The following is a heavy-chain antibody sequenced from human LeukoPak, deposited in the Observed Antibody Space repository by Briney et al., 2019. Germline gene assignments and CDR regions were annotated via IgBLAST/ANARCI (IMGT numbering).Heavy chain of an antibody. Sequence: SETLSLTCTVSGGSISSGSYYWSWIRQPAGKGLEWIGRIYTSGSTNYNPSLKSRVTISVDTSKNQFSLKLSSVTAADTAVYYCARHSNDILTGYHIPSALFDYWGQGTLVTVSS. CDR1: GGSISSGSYY. D-gene: IGHD3-9*01. J-gene: IGHJ4*02. CDR2: IYTSGST. V-gene: IGHV4-61*02. CDR3: ARHSNDILTGYHIPSALFDY.